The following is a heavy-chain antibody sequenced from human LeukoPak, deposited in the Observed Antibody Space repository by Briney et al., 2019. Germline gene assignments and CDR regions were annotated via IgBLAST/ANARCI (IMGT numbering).Heavy chain of an antibody. V-gene: IGHV4-59*01. J-gene: IGHJ4*02. D-gene: IGHD3-22*01. CDR3: ARGAHYYDSSGYYYTFDY. CDR1: GGSISSYY. CDR2: IYYSGST. Sequence: PSETLSLTCTVSGGSISSYYWSWIRQPPGKGLEWIGYIYYSGSTNYNPSLKSRVTISVDTSKNQFSLKLSSVTAVDTAVYYCARGAHYYDSSGYYYTFDYWGQGTLVTVSS.